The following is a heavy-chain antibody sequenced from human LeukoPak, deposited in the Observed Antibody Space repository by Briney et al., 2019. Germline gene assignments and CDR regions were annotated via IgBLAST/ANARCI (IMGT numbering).Heavy chain of an antibody. CDR2: ISTGGGNT. CDR3: TKARVVVATTGYYFDY. Sequence: GGSLRLSCVASGFTFSNYALTWVRQAPGKGLEWVSTISTGGGNTYYADSAKGRFTISRDNSKSTLSLQMNSLRAEDTAVYYCTKARVVVATTGYYFDYWGQGTLVTVSS. D-gene: IGHD1-26*01. CDR1: GFTFSNYA. V-gene: IGHV3-23*01. J-gene: IGHJ4*02.